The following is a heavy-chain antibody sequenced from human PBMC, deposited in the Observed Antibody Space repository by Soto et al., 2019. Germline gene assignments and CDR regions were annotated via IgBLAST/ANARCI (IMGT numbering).Heavy chain of an antibody. CDR1: GYTFSTYA. J-gene: IGHJ5*02. V-gene: IGHV1-3*01. D-gene: IGHD2-2*01. CDR2: IHAGNGDT. Sequence: QVQLVQSGAEVKKPGASVKVSCKASGYTFSTYAVQWVRQAPGQSLEWIGWIHAGNGDTKYSQKFHDRVTITRDTSASTTDMELRSLRSEDTAVYYCARVPRYTSDIVEVPTVMFEDWFVPWGQGTLVTVSS. CDR3: ARVPRYTSDIVEVPTVMFEDWFVP.